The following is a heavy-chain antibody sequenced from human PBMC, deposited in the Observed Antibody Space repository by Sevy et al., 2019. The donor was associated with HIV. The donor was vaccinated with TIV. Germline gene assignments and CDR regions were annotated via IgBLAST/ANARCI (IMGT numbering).Heavy chain of an antibody. CDR3: ARDEEYSYGYYYYYGMDV. CDR1: GFTVSSNY. D-gene: IGHD5-18*01. J-gene: IGHJ6*02. V-gene: IGHV3-53*01. CDR2: IYSGGST. Sequence: GGSLRLSCAASGFTVSSNYMSWVRQAPGKGLEWVSVIYSGGSTYYADSVKGRFTISRDNSKNTLYLQMNSLRAEDTAVYYCARDEEYSYGYYYYYGMDVWGQWTTVTVSS.